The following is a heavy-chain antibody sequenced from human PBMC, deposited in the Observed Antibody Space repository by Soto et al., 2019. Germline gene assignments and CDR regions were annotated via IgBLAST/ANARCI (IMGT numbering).Heavy chain of an antibody. D-gene: IGHD2-21*02. CDR2: ISYDGSAK. V-gene: IGHV3-30*18. CDR3: AKYPMEFCGGDCYTAYY. CDR1: GFTFSSYG. J-gene: IGHJ4*02. Sequence: QVQLVESGGGVVQSGRSLRLSCAASGFTFSSYGMHWVRQAPGKGLEWVAIISYDGSAKYYADSVKGRFTISRDSSKSILDLQMNSLRTEATAVYYCAKYPMEFCGGDCYTAYYWGQGNVVTVSS.